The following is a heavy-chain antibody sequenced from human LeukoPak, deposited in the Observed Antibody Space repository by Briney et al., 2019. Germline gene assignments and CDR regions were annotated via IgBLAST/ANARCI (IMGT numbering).Heavy chain of an antibody. CDR3: AKGDTYYDLLTCFDF. V-gene: IGHV3-23*01. Sequence: GGSLRLSCAASGFDFSSYGMSWVRQSPGKGLEWVSTFSASSTSTYYADSVKGRFTISRDNSKNTLYLQMNSLRDEDTAVYYCAKGDTYYDLLTCFDFWGPGTLVTVSS. J-gene: IGHJ4*02. D-gene: IGHD3-9*01. CDR2: FSASSTST. CDR1: GFDFSSYG.